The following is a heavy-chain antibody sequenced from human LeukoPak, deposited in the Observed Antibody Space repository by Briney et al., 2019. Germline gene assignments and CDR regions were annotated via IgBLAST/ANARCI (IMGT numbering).Heavy chain of an antibody. J-gene: IGHJ4*02. V-gene: IGHV3-30*04. D-gene: IGHD5-18*01. CDR2: VSYDGTNK. CDR1: GFTFSNYA. CDR3: ARDHGYTYSKDRFDY. Sequence: GRSLRLSCAASGFTFSNYAMHWVRQAPGKGLEWLAIVSYDGTNKYSADSVKGRFTISRDNSKNMVFLQANSLRAEDTAVYYCARDHGYTYSKDRFDYWGQGTLVTVSS.